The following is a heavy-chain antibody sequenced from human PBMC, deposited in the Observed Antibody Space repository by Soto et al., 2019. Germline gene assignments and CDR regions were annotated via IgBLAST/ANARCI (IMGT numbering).Heavy chain of an antibody. CDR2: INPNSGGT. D-gene: IGHD4-4*01. V-gene: IGHV1-2*04. J-gene: IGHJ6*02. CDR1: GYTFTGYY. CDR3: ATASDYRNYDRYYYYGMDV. Sequence: ASVKVVCKASGYTFTGYYMHWLRQAPAQGLEWMGWINPNSGGTNYAQKFQGWVTMPRDTSINTAYMELSRLRSDDTAVYYCATASDYRNYDRYYYYGMDVWGQGTTVTVSS.